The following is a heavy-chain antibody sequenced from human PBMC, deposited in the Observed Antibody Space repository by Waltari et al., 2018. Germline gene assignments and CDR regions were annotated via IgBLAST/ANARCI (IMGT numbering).Heavy chain of an antibody. CDR1: GGSFSGYY. V-gene: IGHV4-34*01. CDR2: INHSGST. CDR3: ARSRWSGYPDY. D-gene: IGHD3-3*01. J-gene: IGHJ4*02. Sequence: QVQLQQWGAGLLKPSETLSLTCAVYGGSFSGYYWSWIRRPPGKGLEWIGEINHSGSTNYNPSLKSRVTISVDTSKNQFSRKLSSVTAADTAVYYCARSRWSGYPDYWGQGTLVTVSS.